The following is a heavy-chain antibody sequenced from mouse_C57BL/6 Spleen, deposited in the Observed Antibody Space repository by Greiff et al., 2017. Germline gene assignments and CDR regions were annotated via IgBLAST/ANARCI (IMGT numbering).Heavy chain of an antibody. CDR3: AKGGDPFGYFDV. Sequence: VHVKQSGPELVKPGASVKISCKASGYSFTDYNMNWVKQSNGKSLEWIGVINPNYGTTSYNQKFKGKATLTVDQSSSTAYMQLNSLTSEDSAVYYCAKGGDPFGYFDVWGTGTTVTVSS. J-gene: IGHJ1*03. V-gene: IGHV1-39*01. CDR1: GYSFTDYN. CDR2: INPNYGTT.